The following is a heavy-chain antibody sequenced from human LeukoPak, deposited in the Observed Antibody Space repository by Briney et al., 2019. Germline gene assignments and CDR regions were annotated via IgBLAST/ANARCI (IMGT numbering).Heavy chain of an antibody. J-gene: IGHJ5*01. CDR3: TRAGYSSGFDS. CDR2: INSDGYSI. D-gene: IGHD6-19*01. CDR1: GFTFSGYW. V-gene: IGHV3-74*03. Sequence: RGGSLRLSCAASGFTFSGYWMHWVRQAPGKGLVWVSRINSDGYSITYADSVKGRFTISRDNAKNTLYLQMNSLIAEDTAVYFCTRAGYSSGFDSWGQGTLVTVSS.